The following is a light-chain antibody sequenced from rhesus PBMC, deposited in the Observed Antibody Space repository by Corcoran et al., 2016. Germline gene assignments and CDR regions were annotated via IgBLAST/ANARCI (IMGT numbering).Light chain of an antibody. CDR3: QQYKKTPLT. CDR2: AAS. V-gene: IGKV1-43*01. CDR1: QAINTD. Sequence: DIKMTQSPSSLSASTGDRVTITCRASQAINTDFNWYPQKQGKHPKRLISAASSLETGVPSRFSGSGSGTEFVLTIRNLQAADFATYYCQQYKKTPLTFGGGTKVEIK. J-gene: IGKJ4*01.